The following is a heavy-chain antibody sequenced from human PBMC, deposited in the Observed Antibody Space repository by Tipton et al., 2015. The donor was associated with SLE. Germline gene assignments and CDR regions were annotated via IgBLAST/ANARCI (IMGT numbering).Heavy chain of an antibody. CDR3: ARRFSGGYDAFDI. CDR1: DGSISDYY. CDR2: IYASGST. Sequence: TLSLICTVSDGSISDYYWTWIRQPAGEGLEWIGRIYASGSTNYNPSLKSRVTMSLDTSKNQFSLKLSSVTAADTAVYYCARRFSGGYDAFDIWGQGTVVTVSS. V-gene: IGHV4-4*07. D-gene: IGHD2-15*01. J-gene: IGHJ3*02.